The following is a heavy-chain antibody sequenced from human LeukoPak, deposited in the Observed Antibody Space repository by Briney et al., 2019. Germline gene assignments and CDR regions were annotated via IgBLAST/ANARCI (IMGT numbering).Heavy chain of an antibody. CDR1: GYTFTNYY. CDR2: IYPSGAGT. CDR3: VRSYCGGECQGRAYYFDY. V-gene: IGHV1-46*01. D-gene: IGHD2-21*01. Sequence: ASVKVSCKASGYTFTNYYMHWMRQAPGQGLEWMGIIYPSGAGTNYAQRFQGRVTLTRDTSTSTLYMELSSLRSEDTAVYYCVRSYCGGECQGRAYYFDYWGQGTLVTVSS. J-gene: IGHJ4*02.